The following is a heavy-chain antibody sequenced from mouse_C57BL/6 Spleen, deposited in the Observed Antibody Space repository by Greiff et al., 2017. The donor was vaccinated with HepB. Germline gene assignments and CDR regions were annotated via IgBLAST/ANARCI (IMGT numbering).Heavy chain of an antibody. Sequence: VKVVESGPGLVAPSQSLSITCTVSGFSFTSYGVHWVRQPPGKGLAWLVVIWSDGSTTYNSALKSRLSISKDNSKSQVFLKMNSLQTDDTALYYCARHDYLSWFAYWGQGTLVTVSA. J-gene: IGHJ3*01. CDR2: IWSDGST. V-gene: IGHV2-6-1*01. CDR3: ARHDYLSWFAY. D-gene: IGHD2-4*01. CDR1: GFSFTSYG.